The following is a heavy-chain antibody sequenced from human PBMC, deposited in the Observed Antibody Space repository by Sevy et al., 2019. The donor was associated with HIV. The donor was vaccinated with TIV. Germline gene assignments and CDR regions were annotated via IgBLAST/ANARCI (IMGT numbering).Heavy chain of an antibody. CDR3: AATKDYYENSGSPFDY. Sequence: ASVKVSCKVYGHTLNRLGIHWVRQAPGKGLESMGSFDPEDGETFQAQKFQGRVNMTDDTSTDTAYMELSSLRAEDTAVYYCAATKDYYENSGSPFDYWGQGTLVTVSS. CDR2: FDPEDGET. J-gene: IGHJ4*02. V-gene: IGHV1-24*01. CDR1: GHTLNRLG. D-gene: IGHD3-22*01.